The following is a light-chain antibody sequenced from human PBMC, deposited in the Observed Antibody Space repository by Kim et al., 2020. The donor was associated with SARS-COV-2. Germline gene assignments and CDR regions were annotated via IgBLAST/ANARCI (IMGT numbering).Light chain of an antibody. CDR3: SSYTTSSTWL. Sequence: GQSITISCTGTSSDIGGNNHVSWYQQHPSKAPKVMIYNVSDRPSGVSSRFSGSKSGNTASLIISGLQADDEANYYCSSYTTSSTWLFGGGTSLTVL. CDR2: NVS. J-gene: IGLJ3*02. CDR1: SSDIGGNNH. V-gene: IGLV2-14*04.